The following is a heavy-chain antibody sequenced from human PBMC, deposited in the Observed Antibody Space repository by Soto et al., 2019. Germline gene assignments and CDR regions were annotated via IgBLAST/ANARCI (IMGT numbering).Heavy chain of an antibody. J-gene: IGHJ6*04. CDR2: IENKGNIGTT. D-gene: IGHD3-16*01. CDR3: AAGLGVYDPYGREV. Sequence: GGSLRLSCAASGFTFSYVWMSWVRQAPGKRLEWVGRIENKGNIGTTDYAAPVKGRFTISRDDSKNMLHLQLNSLKTEDTAVYYCAAGLGVYDPYGREVWGNGSTVNVSS. CDR1: GFTFSYVW. V-gene: IGHV3-15*04.